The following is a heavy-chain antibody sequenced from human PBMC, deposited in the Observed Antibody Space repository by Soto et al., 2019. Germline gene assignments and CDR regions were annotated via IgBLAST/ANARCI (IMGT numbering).Heavy chain of an antibody. CDR2: IYYSGST. CDR1: GGSISSCGYY. D-gene: IGHD4-17*01. Sequence: PSETLSLTCTVSGGSISSCGYYWSWIRQHPGKGLEWIGYIYYSGSTYYNPSLKSRVTISVDTSKNQFSLKLSSVTAADTAVYYCARETTVTPQTREFDYWGQGTLVTVSS. CDR3: ARETTVTPQTREFDY. J-gene: IGHJ4*02. V-gene: IGHV4-31*03.